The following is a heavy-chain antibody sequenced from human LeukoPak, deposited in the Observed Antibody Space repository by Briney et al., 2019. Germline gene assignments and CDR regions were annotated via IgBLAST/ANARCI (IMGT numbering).Heavy chain of an antibody. V-gene: IGHV3-33*01. Sequence: GGSLRLSCAASGFTFSIYGMHWVRQAPGKGLEWMAVIWYDGSNTYYADSVKGRLTISRDNSKNTLYLQMNSLRTEDTAVYYCARPYSSGWRDAFDIWGQGTMVTVSS. J-gene: IGHJ3*02. D-gene: IGHD6-19*01. CDR2: IWYDGSNT. CDR1: GFTFSIYG. CDR3: ARPYSSGWRDAFDI.